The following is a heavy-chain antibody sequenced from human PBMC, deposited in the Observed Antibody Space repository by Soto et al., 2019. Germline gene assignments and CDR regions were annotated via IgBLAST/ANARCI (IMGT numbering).Heavy chain of an antibody. V-gene: IGHV4-30-4*01. CDR2: IYYSGST. Sequence: SETLSLTCTVSGGSISSGDYYWSWIRQPPGKGLEWIGYIYYSGSTYYNPSLKSRVTISVDTSKNQFSLKLSSVTAADTAVYYCARAAARPWRGRVDTAMVTQIDYWGQGTLVTVSS. D-gene: IGHD5-18*01. J-gene: IGHJ4*02. CDR1: GGSISSGDYY. CDR3: ARAAARPWRGRVDTAMVTQIDY.